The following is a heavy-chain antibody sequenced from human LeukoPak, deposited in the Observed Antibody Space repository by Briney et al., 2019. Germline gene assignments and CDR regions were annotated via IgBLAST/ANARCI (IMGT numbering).Heavy chain of an antibody. J-gene: IGHJ4*02. CDR3: AREVKGYYDSSGSENFDY. V-gene: IGHV4-61*02. CDR1: GGSISSGSYY. Sequence: SETLPLTCTVSGGSISSGSYYWSWIRQPAGKGLEWIGRIYTSGSTNYNPSLKSRVTISVDTPKNQFSLKLSSVTAADTAVYYCAREVKGYYDSSGSENFDYWGQGTLVTVSS. D-gene: IGHD3-22*01. CDR2: IYTSGST.